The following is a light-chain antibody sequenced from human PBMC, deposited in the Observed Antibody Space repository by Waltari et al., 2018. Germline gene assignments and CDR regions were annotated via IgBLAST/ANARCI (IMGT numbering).Light chain of an antibody. V-gene: IGLV2-8*01. Sequence: QSALTQPPSASGSPGQSVTISCTGTSSDVGGYNYVSWYQQHPGKAPKLMIYAVSKRPSGVPDRVSGSKPGNTASLTVSGLQAEDEADYYCSSYAGTDVVFGGGTKLTVL. CDR3: SSYAGTDVV. CDR2: AVS. J-gene: IGLJ2*01. CDR1: SSDVGGYNY.